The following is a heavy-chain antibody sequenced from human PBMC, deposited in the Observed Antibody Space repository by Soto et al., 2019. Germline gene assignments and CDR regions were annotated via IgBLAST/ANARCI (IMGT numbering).Heavy chain of an antibody. CDR2: ISYDGSNK. CDR1: GFTFSSYG. V-gene: IGHV3-30*18. D-gene: IGHD5-12*01. CDR3: AKAQIVATIDGFDY. J-gene: IGHJ4*02. Sequence: GGSLRLSCAASGFTFSSYGMHWVRQAPGKGLEWVAVISYDGSNKYYADSVKGRFTISRDNSKNTLYLQMNSLRAEDTAVYYCAKAQIVATIDGFDYWGQGTLVTVS.